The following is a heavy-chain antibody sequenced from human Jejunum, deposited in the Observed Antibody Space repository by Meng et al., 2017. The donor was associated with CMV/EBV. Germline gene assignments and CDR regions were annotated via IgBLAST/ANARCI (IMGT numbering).Heavy chain of an antibody. V-gene: IGHV3-15*01. CDR1: GISFVYAW. D-gene: IGHD5-18*01. J-gene: IGHJ6*02. CDR2: IKSKEDGETT. Sequence: SGISFVYAWMSWVRQAPGKGLEWIARIKSKEDGETTDYAAPVNGRFIISRDDSQNTVYLQMNSLKSEDTAVYYCAKDLQHYYAMDVWGQGTTVTVSS. CDR3: AKDLQHYYAMDV.